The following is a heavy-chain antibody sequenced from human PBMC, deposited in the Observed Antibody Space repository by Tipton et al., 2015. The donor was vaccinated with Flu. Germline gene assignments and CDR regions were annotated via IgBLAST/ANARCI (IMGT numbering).Heavy chain of an antibody. D-gene: IGHD2-15*01. Sequence: GLVKPSQTLSLTCAISGDSVSSNSAAWNWIRQSPSRGLEWLGRTYYRSKWYNDYAVSVKSRITINPDTSKNQFSLQLNSVTPEDTAVYYCAKQDCSGGSCYSGGDYWGQGTLVTVSS. CDR3: AKQDCSGGSCYSGGDY. CDR2: TYYRSKWYN. J-gene: IGHJ4*02. V-gene: IGHV6-1*01. CDR1: GDSVSSNSAA.